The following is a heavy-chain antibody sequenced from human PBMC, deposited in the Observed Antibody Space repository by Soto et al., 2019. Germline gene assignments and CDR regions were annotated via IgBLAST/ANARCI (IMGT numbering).Heavy chain of an antibody. CDR2: IYSGGST. V-gene: IGHV3-66*01. Sequence: EVQLVESGGGLVQPGGSLRLSCAASGFTVSSNYMSWVRQAPGKGLEWVSVIYSGGSTYYADSVKGRFTISRHNSKNTLYLQMNSLRAEDTAVYYCARDMVRGLYPEYFQHWGQGTLVTVSS. D-gene: IGHD3-10*01. CDR1: GFTVSSNY. J-gene: IGHJ1*01. CDR3: ARDMVRGLYPEYFQH.